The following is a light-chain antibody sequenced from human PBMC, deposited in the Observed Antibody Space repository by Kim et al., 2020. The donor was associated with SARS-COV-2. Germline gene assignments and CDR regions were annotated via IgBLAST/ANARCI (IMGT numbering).Light chain of an antibody. Sequence: APVKTSRINCGGNNNGNKSVLGYQQKPGQAPVLVIYDDSGRHSGIPGRFYGSNSGNTATLTISRVEAGDEADYYCQVWDSSSDHWVFGGRTQLAVL. CDR3: QVWDSSSDHWV. J-gene: IGLJ3*02. V-gene: IGLV3-21*03. CDR2: DDS. CDR1: NNGNKS.